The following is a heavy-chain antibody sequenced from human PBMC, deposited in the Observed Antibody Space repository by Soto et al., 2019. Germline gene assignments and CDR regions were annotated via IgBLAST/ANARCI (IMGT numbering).Heavy chain of an antibody. Sequence: GGSLRLSCAASGFTFSSYSMNWVRQAPGKGLEWVSYISSSSSTIYYADSVKGRFTISRDNAKNSLYLQMNSLRAEDTAVYYCARTNLRRETEFDYWGQGTLVTVSS. CDR2: ISSSSSTI. D-gene: IGHD4-17*01. CDR1: GFTFSSYS. J-gene: IGHJ4*02. V-gene: IGHV3-48*01. CDR3: ARTNLRRETEFDY.